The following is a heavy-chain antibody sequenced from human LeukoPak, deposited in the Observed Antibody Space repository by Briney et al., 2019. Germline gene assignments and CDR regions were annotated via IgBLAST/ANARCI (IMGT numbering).Heavy chain of an antibody. CDR2: IRSKAYGGTT. CDR3: TREGTYYYDSSGY. D-gene: IGHD3-22*01. J-gene: IGHJ4*02. V-gene: IGHV3-49*04. Sequence: GGSLRLSCAASGFTFSDYGMSWVRQAPGKGLEWVGFIRSKAYGGTTEYAASVKGRFTISRDDSKSIAYLQMNSLKTEDTAVYYCTREGTYYYDSSGYWGQGTLVTVSS. CDR1: GFTFSDYG.